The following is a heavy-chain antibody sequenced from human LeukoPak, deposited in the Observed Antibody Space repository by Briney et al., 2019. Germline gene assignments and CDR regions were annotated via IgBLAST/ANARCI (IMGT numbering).Heavy chain of an antibody. Sequence: GGSLRLSCAASGFTFSNAWMSWVRQAPGKGLEWVGRIKSKTDGGTTDYAAPVKGRFTISRDDSKNTLYLQMNSLKTEDTAVYYCTTVHYYDSSGYPHWGQGTLVTVSS. CDR3: TTVHYYDSSGYPH. J-gene: IGHJ4*02. V-gene: IGHV3-15*01. CDR1: GFTFSNAW. D-gene: IGHD3-22*01. CDR2: IKSKTDGGTT.